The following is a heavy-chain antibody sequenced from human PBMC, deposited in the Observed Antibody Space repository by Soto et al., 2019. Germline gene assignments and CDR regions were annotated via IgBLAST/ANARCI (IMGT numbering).Heavy chain of an antibody. CDR1: GGSISGNY. Sequence: SETLSLTCTISGGSISGNYWTWIRQSPGKGLEWIGYIYYSGSTYYNPSLKSRVTISVDTSKNQFSLKLSSVTAADTAVYYCASSSTSLGMDVWGQGTTVTVSS. V-gene: IGHV4-59*06. D-gene: IGHD2-2*01. CDR2: IYYSGST. J-gene: IGHJ6*02. CDR3: ASSSTSLGMDV.